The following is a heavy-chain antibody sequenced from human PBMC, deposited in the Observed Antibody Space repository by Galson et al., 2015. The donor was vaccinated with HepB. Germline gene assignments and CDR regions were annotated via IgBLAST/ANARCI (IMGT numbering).Heavy chain of an antibody. D-gene: IGHD6-6*01. Sequence: SLRLSCAASGFTFSGSAMHWVRQASGKGLEWVGRIRSKANSYATAYAASAKGRFTISRDDSKNTAYLQMNSLKTEDTAVYYCTTVLVRGDYWGQGTLVTVSS. CDR2: IRSKANSYAT. V-gene: IGHV3-73*01. CDR3: TTVLVRGDY. CDR1: GFTFSGSA. J-gene: IGHJ4*02.